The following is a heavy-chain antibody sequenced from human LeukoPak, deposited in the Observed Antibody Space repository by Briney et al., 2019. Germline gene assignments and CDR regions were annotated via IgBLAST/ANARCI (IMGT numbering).Heavy chain of an antibody. CDR1: GGSISSYY. Sequence: SETLSLTCTVSGGSISSYYWSWIRQPAGKGLEWIGRIYTSGSTNYNPSLKSRVTMSVDTSKNQFSLKLSSVTAADTAVYYCARQIAAADYYYYMDVWGKGTTVTVSS. V-gene: IGHV4-4*07. CDR2: IYTSGST. J-gene: IGHJ6*03. D-gene: IGHD6-13*01. CDR3: ARQIAAADYYYYMDV.